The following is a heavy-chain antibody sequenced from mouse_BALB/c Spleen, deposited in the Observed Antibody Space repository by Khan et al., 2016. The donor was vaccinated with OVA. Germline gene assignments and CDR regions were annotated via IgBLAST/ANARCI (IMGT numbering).Heavy chain of an antibody. J-gene: IGHJ3*01. V-gene: IGHV1-9*01. D-gene: IGHD1-1*01. Sequence: QVQLQQSGAELMKPGASVKISCKPTGYTFSSYWIEWVKQRPGHGLEWIGEILPGSNSTNYNERFQGKATITADTSSNTAYMQLSSLTSEDSAIYYCERGNNYGSTSWFGYWGQGTLVTVSA. CDR3: ERGNNYGSTSWFGY. CDR2: ILPGSNST. CDR1: GYTFSSYW.